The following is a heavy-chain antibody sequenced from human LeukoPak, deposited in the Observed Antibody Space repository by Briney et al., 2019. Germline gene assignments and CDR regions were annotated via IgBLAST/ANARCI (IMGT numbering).Heavy chain of an antibody. CDR1: GFTFSSYG. Sequence: PGGSLRLSCAASGFTFSSYGMHWVRQAPGKGLEWVAVIWYDGSNKYYADSVKGRFTISRDNSKNTLYLQMNSLRADDTAVYYCAKGRGSSGSYGFDHWGQGTLVTVSS. CDR3: AKGRGSSGSYGFDH. D-gene: IGHD6-19*01. J-gene: IGHJ4*02. CDR2: IWYDGSNK. V-gene: IGHV3-33*06.